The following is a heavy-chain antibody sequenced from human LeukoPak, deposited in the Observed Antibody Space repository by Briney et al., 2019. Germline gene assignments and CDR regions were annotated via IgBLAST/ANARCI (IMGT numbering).Heavy chain of an antibody. CDR3: ARMKYSSGPYYFDY. V-gene: IGHV4-59*01. CDR1: GGSISSYY. D-gene: IGHD6-19*01. J-gene: IGHJ4*02. Sequence: PSETLSLTCTVSGGSISSYYWSWIRQPPGKGLEWIGYIYYSGSTNYNPSLKSRVTISVDTSKNQFSLKLSSVTAADTAVYYCARMKYSSGPYYFDYWGQGTLVTVSS. CDR2: IYYSGST.